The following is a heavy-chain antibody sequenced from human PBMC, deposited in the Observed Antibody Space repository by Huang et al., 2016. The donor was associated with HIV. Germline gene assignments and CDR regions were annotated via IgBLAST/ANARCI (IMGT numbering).Heavy chain of an antibody. Sequence: QVQLVQSGAEVKKPGSSVKVSCKASGGTFGSYDISWVRQAPGQGLEWMGGIIPIFDKVNYEQKFQGGVRITADASTSTAYMELTSLRCGDTAVYYCARDLTGTRAAAAGIRGDAFDVWGQGTLVTVSS. D-gene: IGHD6-13*01. CDR3: ARDLTGTRAAAAGIRGDAFDV. J-gene: IGHJ3*01. CDR2: IIPIFDKV. V-gene: IGHV1-69*13. CDR1: GGTFGSYD.